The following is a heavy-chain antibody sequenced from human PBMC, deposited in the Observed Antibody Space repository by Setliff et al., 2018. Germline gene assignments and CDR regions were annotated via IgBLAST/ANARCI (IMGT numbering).Heavy chain of an antibody. J-gene: IGHJ4*02. CDR2: ISSTGSYK. D-gene: IGHD2-15*01. CDR3: ARTCSGSGCYAGLES. CDR1: GFTFNSYS. V-gene: IGHV3-21*01. Sequence: PGGSLRLSCAASGFTFNSYSINWVRQAPGKGLEWVSSISSTGSYKPYADSVKGRLTISRDNSKNTLYLQMNSLRPEDTAVYYCARTCSGSGCYAGLESWGQGTPVTVSS.